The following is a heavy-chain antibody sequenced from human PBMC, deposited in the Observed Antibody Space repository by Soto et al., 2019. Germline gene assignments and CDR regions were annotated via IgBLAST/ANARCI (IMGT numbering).Heavy chain of an antibody. CDR2: ISSSSSYI. Sequence: GGSLRLSCAASGFTFSSYSMSWVRQAPGRGLEWVSSISSSSSYIYYADSVKGRFTISRDNAKNSLYLQMNSLRAEDTAVYYCARDSYDFWTAYSYWGQGAQVTVSS. J-gene: IGHJ4*02. CDR1: GFTFSSYS. D-gene: IGHD3-3*01. CDR3: ARDSYDFWTAYSY. V-gene: IGHV3-21*01.